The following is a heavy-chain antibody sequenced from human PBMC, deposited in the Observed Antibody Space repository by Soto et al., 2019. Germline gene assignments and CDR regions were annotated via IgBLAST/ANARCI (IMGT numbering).Heavy chain of an antibody. V-gene: IGHV1-8*01. CDR2: MNPNSGNT. CDR3: ARGVKSGAYSRWFDP. D-gene: IGHD4-17*01. Sequence: QVQLVQSGAEVKKPGASVKVSCKASGYTFTSYDINWVRQATGQGLEYLGWMNPNSGNTGYVQKFQGRVTTTREPSISTAYMELSSLRSEDTAVYFCARGVKSGAYSRWFDPGGQGTLVTVSS. CDR1: GYTFTSYD. J-gene: IGHJ5*02.